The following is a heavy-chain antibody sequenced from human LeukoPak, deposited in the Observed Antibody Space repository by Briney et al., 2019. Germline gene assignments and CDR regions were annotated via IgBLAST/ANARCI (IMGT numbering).Heavy chain of an antibody. CDR3: AKEIAYCGGDCYPGVAFDI. V-gene: IGHV3-30-3*01. Sequence: GGSLRLSCAASGFIFSNYALHWVRQAPGKGLEWVALTSYEGTNKYYADSVKGRFTISRDNSKNTLYLQMNSLRAEDTAVYYCAKEIAYCGGDCYPGVAFDIWGQGTMVTVSS. CDR1: GFIFSNYA. D-gene: IGHD2-21*02. CDR2: TSYEGTNK. J-gene: IGHJ3*02.